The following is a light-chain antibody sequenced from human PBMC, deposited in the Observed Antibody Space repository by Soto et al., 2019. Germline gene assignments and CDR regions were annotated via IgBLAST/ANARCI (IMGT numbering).Light chain of an antibody. J-gene: IGKJ1*01. CDR3: QQYYSYPWT. Sequence: AIQLTQSPSSLSASVGDRVTITCRASHGISSYLAWYQQKPGKAPKLLIYAASTLQSGVPSRFSGSGSVTDFTLTISCLQSEDFATYYCQQYYSYPWTFGQGTKVDIK. CDR1: HGISSY. CDR2: AAS. V-gene: IGKV1-8*01.